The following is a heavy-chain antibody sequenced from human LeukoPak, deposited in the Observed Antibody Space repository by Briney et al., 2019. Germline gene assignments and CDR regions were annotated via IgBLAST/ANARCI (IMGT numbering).Heavy chain of an antibody. CDR1: GFTFSSYG. Sequence: GGSLRLSCAASGFTFSSYGMHWVRQAPGKGLEGVAVIWYDGSNKYYADSVKGRFTISRDNSKNTLYLQMNSLRAEDTAVYYCAKGSSGYYFDYWGQGTLVSVSS. CDR2: IWYDGSNK. V-gene: IGHV3-33*06. J-gene: IGHJ4*02. CDR3: AKGSSGYYFDY. D-gene: IGHD3-22*01.